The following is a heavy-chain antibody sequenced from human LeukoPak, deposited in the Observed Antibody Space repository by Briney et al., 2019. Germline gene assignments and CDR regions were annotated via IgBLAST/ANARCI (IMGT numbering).Heavy chain of an antibody. V-gene: IGHV1-69-2*01. CDR2: VNPEDGET. Sequence: ASVKVSCKVSGYTFTDYYMHWVQQAPGKGLEWMGLVNPEDGETIYAEKFQGRVTITADTSTDTAYMELSSLRSEDTAVYYCATWGPRVDYFDYWGQGTLVTVSS. D-gene: IGHD3-10*01. J-gene: IGHJ4*02. CDR1: GYTFTDYY. CDR3: ATWGPRVDYFDY.